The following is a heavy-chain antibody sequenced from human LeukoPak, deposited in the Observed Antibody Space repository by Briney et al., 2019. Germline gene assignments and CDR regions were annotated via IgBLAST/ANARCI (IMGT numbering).Heavy chain of an antibody. CDR3: ARGLGILLWFGELLPHVTYFDY. CDR2: SSSSSSTI. CDR1: GFTFSSYS. D-gene: IGHD3-10*01. V-gene: IGHV3-48*04. J-gene: IGHJ4*02. Sequence: PGGSLRLSCAASGFTFSSYSMNWVRQAPGKGLEWVSYSSSSSSTIYYADSVKGRFTISRDNAKNSLYLQMNSLRAEDTAVYYCARGLGILLWFGELLPHVTYFDYWGQGTLVTVSS.